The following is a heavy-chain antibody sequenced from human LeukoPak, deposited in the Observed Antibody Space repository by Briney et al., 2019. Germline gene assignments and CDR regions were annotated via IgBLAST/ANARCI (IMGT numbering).Heavy chain of an antibody. CDR3: ARGGYDILTGYFRYNWFDP. D-gene: IGHD3-9*01. CDR2: INHSGST. V-gene: IGHV4-34*01. Sequence: SETLSLTCAVYGGSFSGYHWSWIRQPPGKGLEWIGEINHSGSTNYNPSLKSRVTISVDTSKNQFSLKLSSVTAADTAVYYCARGGYDILTGYFRYNWFDPWGQGTLVTVSS. J-gene: IGHJ5*02. CDR1: GGSFSGYH.